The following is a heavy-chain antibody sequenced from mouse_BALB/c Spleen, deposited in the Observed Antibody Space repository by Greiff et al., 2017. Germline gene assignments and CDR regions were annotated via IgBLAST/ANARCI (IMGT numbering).Heavy chain of an antibody. CDR3: TRGVITTATSWFAY. J-gene: IGHJ3*01. CDR2: IYPGSGST. Sequence: LKQPGSELVRPGASVKLSCKASGYTFTSYWMHWVKQRPGQGLEWIGNIYPGSGSTNYDEKFKSKATLTVDTSSSTAYMQLSSLTSEDSAVYYCTRGVITTATSWFAYWGQGTLVTVSA. V-gene: IGHV1S22*01. CDR1: GYTFTSYW. D-gene: IGHD1-2*01.